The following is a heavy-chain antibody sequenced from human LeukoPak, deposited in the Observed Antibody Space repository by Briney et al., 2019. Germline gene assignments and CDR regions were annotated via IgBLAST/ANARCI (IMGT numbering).Heavy chain of an antibody. D-gene: IGHD3-9*01. CDR2: IYYSGST. CDR3: ASTFDILTGLDY. CDR1: GGSISSYY. J-gene: IGHJ4*02. Sequence: SETLSLTCTVSGGSISSYYWSWIRQPPGKGLEWIGYIYYSGSTNYNPSLKSRVTISVDTSKNQFSLKLSSVTAADTAVYYGASTFDILTGLDYWGQGTLVTGSS. V-gene: IGHV4-59*01.